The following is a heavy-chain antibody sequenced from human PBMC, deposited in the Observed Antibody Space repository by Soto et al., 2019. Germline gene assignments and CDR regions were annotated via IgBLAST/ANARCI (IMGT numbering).Heavy chain of an antibody. D-gene: IGHD3-22*01. V-gene: IGHV3-7*01. CDR3: ARDRGWYSFAS. J-gene: IGHJ4*02. Sequence: EVQLVESGGGLVQPGGSLRLSCVASGFTFSSDWMDWVRQAPGKGLEWVANIKPDGSNKYYVDSVEGRCTIARDSAKNLVVLQMNSLSAEDTAVYYCARDRGWYSFASGGQGTLVSVSS. CDR1: GFTFSSDW. CDR2: IKPDGSNK.